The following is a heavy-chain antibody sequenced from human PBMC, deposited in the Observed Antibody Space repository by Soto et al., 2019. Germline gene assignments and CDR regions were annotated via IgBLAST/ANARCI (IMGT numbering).Heavy chain of an antibody. J-gene: IGHJ6*03. V-gene: IGHV4-31*03. CDR3: ANSVPGGTIYYVHV. CDR2: VYYSGST. D-gene: IGHD3-16*01. Sequence: QEQVRESGPGVVRPSETLSLTCTISGGSITSGGAFWSWIRQRPGKGLEWIGHVYYSGSTYYNPSLKSRVVMSADKAKNSIVLKLTSLTAADTAVYYCANSVPGGTIYYVHVWGEGTTVTVS. CDR1: GGSITSGGAF.